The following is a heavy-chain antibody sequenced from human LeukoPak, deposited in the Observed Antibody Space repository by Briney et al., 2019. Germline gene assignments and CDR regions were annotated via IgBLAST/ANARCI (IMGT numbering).Heavy chain of an antibody. J-gene: IGHJ4*02. V-gene: IGHV3-30*02. Sequence: GGSLRLSCAASGFTFSSYGMHWVRQAPGKGLEWVSFIRYDGSNKYYADSVKGRFTLSRDNSKNTLYMQMNSLRAEDTAVYYCVKDYDFWSGYYSPTRGYFDYWGQGTLVTVSS. CDR2: IRYDGSNK. CDR3: VKDYDFWSGYYSPTRGYFDY. D-gene: IGHD3-3*01. CDR1: GFTFSSYG.